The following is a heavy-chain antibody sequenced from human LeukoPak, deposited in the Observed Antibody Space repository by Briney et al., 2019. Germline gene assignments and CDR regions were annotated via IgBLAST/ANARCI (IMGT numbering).Heavy chain of an antibody. CDR1: GFTFSSYE. CDR3: ARDSGATWIQPWLLPSDSGDYGMDV. J-gene: IGHJ6*02. D-gene: IGHD5-18*01. CDR2: ISSSGSTI. V-gene: IGHV3-48*03. Sequence: GGSLRLSCAASGFTFSSYEMNWVRQAPGKGLEWVSYISSSGSTIYYADSVKGRFTISRDNAKNSLYLQMNSLRAEDTAVYYCARDSGATWIQPWLLPSDSGDYGMDVWGQGTTVTVSS.